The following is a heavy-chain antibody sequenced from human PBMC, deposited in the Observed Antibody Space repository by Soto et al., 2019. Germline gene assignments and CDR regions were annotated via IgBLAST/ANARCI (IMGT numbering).Heavy chain of an antibody. J-gene: IGHJ5*02. V-gene: IGHV4-30-4*01. Sequence: SETLSLTCTVSGGSISSGDYYWSWIRQPPGKGLEWIGYIYYSGSTYYNPSLKSRVTISVDTSKNQFSLKLSSVTAADTAVYYCARDGSGRRYCSSTSCFGFLGWFDPWGQGTLVTGSS. CDR2: IYYSGST. D-gene: IGHD2-2*01. CDR1: GGSISSGDYY. CDR3: ARDGSGRRYCSSTSCFGFLGWFDP.